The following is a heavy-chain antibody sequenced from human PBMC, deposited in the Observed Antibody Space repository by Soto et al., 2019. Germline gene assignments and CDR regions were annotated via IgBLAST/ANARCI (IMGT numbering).Heavy chain of an antibody. J-gene: IGHJ6*02. CDR1: GFTFSSNG. CDR3: ARDGSNKPGFYYGMDA. V-gene: IGHV3-33*01. D-gene: IGHD4-4*01. Sequence: QVQLVESGGGVVQPGRSLRLSCAASGFTFSSNGMHWVRQAPGKGLEWVASIWSDGSNKYSADSVKGRFTISRDNSKNTLYLQMESLRAEDTAVYHCARDGSNKPGFYYGMDAWGQGTTVSVSS. CDR2: IWSDGSNK.